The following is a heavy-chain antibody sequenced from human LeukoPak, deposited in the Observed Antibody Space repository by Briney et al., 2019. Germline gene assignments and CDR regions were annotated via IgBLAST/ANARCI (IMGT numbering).Heavy chain of an antibody. J-gene: IGHJ4*02. CDR3: ARQSGDFDY. CDR1: GYSISSGYY. Sequence: PSETLSLTCAVSGYSISSGYYWGWIRQPPGKGLERIGSIYHSGSTYYNSSLKSRVTISVDTSKNQFSLKLRSVTAADTAVYYCARQSGDFDYWGQGTLVTVSS. V-gene: IGHV4-38-2*01. CDR2: IYHSGST. D-gene: IGHD4-17*01.